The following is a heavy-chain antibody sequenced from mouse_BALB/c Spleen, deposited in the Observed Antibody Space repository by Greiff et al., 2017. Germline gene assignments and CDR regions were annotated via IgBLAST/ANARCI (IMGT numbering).Heavy chain of an antibody. CDR3: ARRFAY. CDR1: GYTFTSYW. CDR2: INPSNGRT. V-gene: IGHV1S81*02. J-gene: IGHJ3*01. Sequence: QVQLQQPGAELVKPGASVKLSCKASGYTFTSYWMHWVKQRPGQGLEWIGEINPSNGRTNYNEKFKGKATLTVDKSSSTAYMQLSSLTSEDSAVYYCARRFAYWGQGTLVTVSA.